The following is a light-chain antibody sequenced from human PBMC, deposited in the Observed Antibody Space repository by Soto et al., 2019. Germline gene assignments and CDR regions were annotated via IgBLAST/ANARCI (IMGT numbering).Light chain of an antibody. J-gene: IGKJ4*01. CDR1: QSVSSY. CDR2: DAS. Sequence: EIVLTQSPATLSLSPGERATLSCRASQSVSSYLAWYQQKPGQAPRLLIYDASNRTTGIPARFSGSGSGTDFTLTLSSLEPEDFAFYYCQQRSNWLLTFGGGTKGEIK. V-gene: IGKV3-11*01. CDR3: QQRSNWLLT.